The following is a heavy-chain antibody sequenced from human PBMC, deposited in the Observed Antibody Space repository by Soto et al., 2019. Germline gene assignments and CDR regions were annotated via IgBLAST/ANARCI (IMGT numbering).Heavy chain of an antibody. D-gene: IGHD1-1*01. V-gene: IGHV1-3*01. J-gene: IGHJ4*02. CDR2: IHPGSQDT. Sequence: GASVKVSCKASGYIFTNFALHWVRQAPGQRLEWMGWIHPGSQDTKYSRKFQGRVTITRDTSARTAYLEVRTLKSEDSAVYFCARGTSGFLDYWGQGTRVTVSS. CDR3: ARGTSGFLDY. CDR1: GYIFTNFA.